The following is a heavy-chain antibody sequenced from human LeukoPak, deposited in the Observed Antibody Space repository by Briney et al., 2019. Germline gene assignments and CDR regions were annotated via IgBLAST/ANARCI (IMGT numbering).Heavy chain of an antibody. J-gene: IGHJ3*01. CDR2: IDHSGAT. V-gene: IGHV4-39*07. CDR3: AKAPYLSSGS. D-gene: IGHD3-22*01. Sequence: PSETLSLTCTVSGASISSESYYWTWIRQPPGKGLEWIGEIDHSGATNYNPSLRSRVTISLDTSKNQFSLTLSSITAADTAVYYCAKAPYLSSGSWGQGTMVTVSS. CDR1: GASISSESYY.